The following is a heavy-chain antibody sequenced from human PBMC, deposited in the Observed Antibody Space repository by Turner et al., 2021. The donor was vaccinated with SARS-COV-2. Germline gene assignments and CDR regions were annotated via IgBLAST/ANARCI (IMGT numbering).Heavy chain of an antibody. V-gene: IGHV3-15*05. J-gene: IGHJ3*01. CDR2: VKSKTSGEAT. Sequence: GSGGGLVKPGGSLRLSCAGSGFPFSIAWMHWVRQSPGKGLDWVGRVKSKTSGEATDYGAPVIGRFIISRDDSKNTVYLQMSGLRTEDTAMYFCATGLGPAFEFWGQETMVTVS. CDR3: ATGLGPAFEF. D-gene: IGHD5-12*01. CDR1: GFPFSIAW.